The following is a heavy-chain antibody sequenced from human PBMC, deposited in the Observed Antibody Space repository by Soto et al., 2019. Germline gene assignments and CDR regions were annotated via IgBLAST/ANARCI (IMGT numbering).Heavy chain of an antibody. D-gene: IGHD6-13*01. CDR1: GFTFSSYG. Sequence: LRLSCAASGFTFSSYGMHCVLQAPVKGLEWVAVISYDGSNKYYADSLKGRFTISRDNSKNTLYLQMNSLRAEDTAVYYCAKAFESSSWYYYYYYGMDVWGQGTTVTVSS. V-gene: IGHV3-30*18. CDR3: AKAFESSSWYYYYYYGMDV. J-gene: IGHJ6*02. CDR2: ISYDGSNK.